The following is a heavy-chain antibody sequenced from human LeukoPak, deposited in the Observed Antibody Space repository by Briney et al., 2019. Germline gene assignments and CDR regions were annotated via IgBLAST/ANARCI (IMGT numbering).Heavy chain of an antibody. CDR1: GGSISSSSYY. D-gene: IGHD3-9*01. CDR2: IYYSGIT. CDR3: ARFDYDILTGYPNPLDY. Sequence: PSETLSLTCTVSGGSISSSSYYWGWIRQPPGKGLEWIGSIYYSGITYYNPSLKSRVTISVDTSKNQFSLKLSSVTAADTAVYYCARFDYDILTGYPNPLDYWGQGTLVTVSS. J-gene: IGHJ4*02. V-gene: IGHV4-39*01.